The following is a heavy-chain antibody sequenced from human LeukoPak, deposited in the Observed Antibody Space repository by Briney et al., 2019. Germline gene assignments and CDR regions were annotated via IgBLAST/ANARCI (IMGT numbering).Heavy chain of an antibody. CDR2: IKQDGSEK. V-gene: IGHV3-7*01. CDR1: GFTFSSYW. CDR3: ATFDYGDYVPFDY. Sequence: GGSLRLSCAASGFTFSSYWMSWVRQAPGMGLEWVANIKQDGSEKYYVDSVKGRFTISRDNAKNSLYLQMNSLRAEDTAVYYCATFDYGDYVPFDYWGQGTLVTVSS. J-gene: IGHJ4*02. D-gene: IGHD4-17*01.